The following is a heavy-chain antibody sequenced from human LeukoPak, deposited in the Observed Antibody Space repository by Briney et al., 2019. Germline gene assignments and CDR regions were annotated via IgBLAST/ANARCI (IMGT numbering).Heavy chain of an antibody. J-gene: IGHJ3*02. CDR2: ISSSLNM. Sequence: GGSLRLSCVASGFTFCGYTINWVRLAPGKGLEWVSSISSSLNMYFAESVKGRFTISRDSARNSVSLQLNSLRVEDTAVYYCARDAGIVAFDIWGQGTVVTASS. CDR1: GFTFCGYT. V-gene: IGHV3-21*01. D-gene: IGHD2-15*01. CDR3: ARDAGIVAFDI.